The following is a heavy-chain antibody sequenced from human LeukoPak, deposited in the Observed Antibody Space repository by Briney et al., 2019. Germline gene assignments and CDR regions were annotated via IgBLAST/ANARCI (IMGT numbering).Heavy chain of an antibody. CDR2: ISYDGTNK. CDR3: ARDPLYTNSPPSYFDY. J-gene: IGHJ4*02. D-gene: IGHD2-2*02. V-gene: IGHV3-30-3*01. CDR1: GFTFSSYA. Sequence: GGSLRLSCVASGFTFSSYAMNWVRQAPGKGLEWVAIISYDGTNKDYADSVKGRFTISRDNSRNTLYLQMNSLRAEDTAVYYCARDPLYTNSPPSYFDYWGQGTLVTVSS.